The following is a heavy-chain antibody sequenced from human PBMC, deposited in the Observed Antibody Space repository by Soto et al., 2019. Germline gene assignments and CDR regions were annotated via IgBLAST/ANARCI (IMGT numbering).Heavy chain of an antibody. CDR3: APSLRSFHFFGLHV. CDR1: GASINRGDTDY. V-gene: IGHV4-31*02. CDR2: IYYSGRI. Sequence: PSETLSLTCSVSGASINRGDTDYWNWIRQHPVKGLEWIGYIYYSGRIYYNPSLESRVTISVDTSKNQFSLKLTSVTAADTAVYYCAPSLRSFHFFGLHVGGQGTTVAVS. J-gene: IGHJ6*02. D-gene: IGHD3-16*01.